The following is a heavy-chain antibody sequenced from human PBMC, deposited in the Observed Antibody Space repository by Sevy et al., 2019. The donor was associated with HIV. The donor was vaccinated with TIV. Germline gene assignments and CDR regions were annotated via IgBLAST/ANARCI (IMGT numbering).Heavy chain of an antibody. V-gene: IGHV3-53*01. Sequence: GGSLRLSCAASGFNVINQYMSWVRQAPGKGLECVSTFYGNDNKNYADSVKGRFTISRDKSKNTLSLQMNSLRAEDTAVYYWTTERHNRFQWWGRGTLVTVSS. J-gene: IGHJ4*02. CDR1: GFNVINQY. D-gene: IGHD6-19*01. CDR2: FYGNDNK. CDR3: TTERHNRFQW.